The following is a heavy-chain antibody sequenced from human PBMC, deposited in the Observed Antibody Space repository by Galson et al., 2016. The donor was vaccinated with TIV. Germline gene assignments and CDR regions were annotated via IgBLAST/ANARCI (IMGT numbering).Heavy chain of an antibody. J-gene: IGHJ4*02. CDR3: ARGYTTSRDFSYSFDS. V-gene: IGHV3-72*01. CDR1: GFTFSDHY. D-gene: IGHD2-2*01. CDR2: IRKKVNSDTT. Sequence: SLRLSCAASGFTFSDHYMDWVRQAPGKGLEWVGRIRKKVNSDTTEYAASVKGRFTISRDDSKNSLHLQIDSLGTADTAVYYWARGYTTSRDFSYSFDSWGQGTLVTVSS.